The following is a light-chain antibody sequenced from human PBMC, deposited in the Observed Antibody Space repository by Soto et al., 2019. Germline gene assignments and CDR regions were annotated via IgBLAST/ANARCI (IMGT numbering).Light chain of an antibody. J-gene: IGKJ1*01. CDR2: KAS. V-gene: IGKV1-5*03. CDR1: QSISSW. Sequence: DIQMTQSPSTLSASVGDRATITFRASQSISSWLAWYQQKPGKAPKLLIYKASSLESGVPSRFSGSGSGTEFTLTISSLQPDDFATYYCQQYNSYWTFGQGTKVDIK. CDR3: QQYNSYWT.